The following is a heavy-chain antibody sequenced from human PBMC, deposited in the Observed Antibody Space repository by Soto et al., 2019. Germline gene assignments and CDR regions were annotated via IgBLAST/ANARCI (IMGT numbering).Heavy chain of an antibody. CDR1: GFTFSSYA. Sequence: GGSLRLSCAASGFTFSSYAMHWVRQAPGKGLEWVALISYDGSTKCHADSVRGRFTISRDNSKNTLFLQMNTLRTEDTALYYCARDRGWELFYYFYEMDVWGQGTTVTVSS. CDR3: ARDRGWELFYYFYEMDV. D-gene: IGHD1-26*01. V-gene: IGHV3-30-3*01. J-gene: IGHJ6*01. CDR2: ISYDGSTK.